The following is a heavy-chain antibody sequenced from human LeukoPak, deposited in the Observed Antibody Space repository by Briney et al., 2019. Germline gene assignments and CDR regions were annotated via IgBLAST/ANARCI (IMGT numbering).Heavy chain of an antibody. CDR2: IIPILGIA. J-gene: IGHJ4*02. D-gene: IGHD6-19*01. Sequence: GASVKVSCKASGGTFSSYAISWVRQAPGQGLEWMGRIIPILGIANYAQKFQGRVTITADKSTSTAYMELSSLRSEDTAVYYCAREPGIAVAGNYWGQGTLVTVSS. CDR1: GGTFSSYA. CDR3: AREPGIAVAGNY. V-gene: IGHV1-69*04.